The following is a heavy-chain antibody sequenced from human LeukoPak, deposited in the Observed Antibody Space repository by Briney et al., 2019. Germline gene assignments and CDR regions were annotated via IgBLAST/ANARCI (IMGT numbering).Heavy chain of an antibody. D-gene: IGHD2-2*01. CDR3: AREVIVVVPAATGDALDI. CDR1: GGSISSYY. Sequence: SETLSLTCTVSGGSISSYYWSWIRQPAGKGLEWIGRIYTSGSTNYNPSLKSRVTISVDKSKNQFSLKLSSVTAADTAVYYCAREVIVVVPAATGDALDIWGQGTMVTVSS. CDR2: IYTSGST. V-gene: IGHV4-4*07. J-gene: IGHJ3*02.